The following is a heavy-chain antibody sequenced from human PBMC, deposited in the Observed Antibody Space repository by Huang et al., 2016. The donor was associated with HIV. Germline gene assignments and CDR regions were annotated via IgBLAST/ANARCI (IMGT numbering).Heavy chain of an antibody. V-gene: IGHV3-74*01. CDR1: GFSIRSYW. Sequence: EVQLVESGGGLVQPGGSLRLSCAASGFSIRSYWMHWVRQDPGKGLVGVARINSDWSSTSYADSVKGRFTISRDNAKNTLYLQMNSLRAEDTAVYYCARDPRIQSWLNFFDYWGQGTLVSVSS. CDR3: ARDPRIQSWLNFFDY. D-gene: IGHD3-22*01. J-gene: IGHJ4*02. CDR2: INSDWSST.